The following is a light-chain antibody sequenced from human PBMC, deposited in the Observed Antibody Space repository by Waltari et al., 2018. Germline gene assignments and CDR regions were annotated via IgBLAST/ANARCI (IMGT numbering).Light chain of an antibody. V-gene: IGKV3-20*01. CDR2: GAS. Sequence: CRASQSVSRTLAWYQQKPGQAPRLLIYGASTRATGIPERFSGGGSGSDFSLTISRLEPEDFAVYYCQHYVSLPATFGQGTKVEVK. CDR1: QSVSRT. CDR3: QHYVSLPAT. J-gene: IGKJ1*01.